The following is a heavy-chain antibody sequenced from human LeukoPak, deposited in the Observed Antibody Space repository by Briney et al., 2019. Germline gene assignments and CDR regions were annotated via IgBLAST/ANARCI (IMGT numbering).Heavy chain of an antibody. CDR3: ARVRAVTTRNAFDI. CDR2: INHSGST. CDR1: GGSFSGYY. D-gene: IGHD4-17*01. V-gene: IGHV4-34*01. J-gene: IGHJ3*02. Sequence: PWETLSLTCAVYGGSFSGYYWSWIRQPPGKGLEWIGEINHSGSTNYNLSLKSRVTISVDTSKNQFSLKLSSVTAADTAVYYCARVRAVTTRNAFDIWGQGTMVTVSS.